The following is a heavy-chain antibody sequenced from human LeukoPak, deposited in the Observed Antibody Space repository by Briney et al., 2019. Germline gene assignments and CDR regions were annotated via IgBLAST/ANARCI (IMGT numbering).Heavy chain of an antibody. CDR3: ARGLNWNYGWFDP. Sequence: GGSLRLSCAASGFTFSNYSMNWVRQAPGKGLEWVSCISSSSSYIYYADSVKGRFTISRDNAKNSLYLQMNSLRAEDTAVYYCARGLNWNYGWFDPWGQGTLVTVSS. V-gene: IGHV3-21*01. J-gene: IGHJ5*02. CDR2: ISSSSSYI. D-gene: IGHD1-7*01. CDR1: GFTFSNYS.